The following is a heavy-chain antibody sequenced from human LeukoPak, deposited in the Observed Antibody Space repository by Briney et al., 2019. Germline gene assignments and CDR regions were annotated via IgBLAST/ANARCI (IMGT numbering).Heavy chain of an antibody. CDR2: ISSSSSTI. Sequence: GGSLRLSCAASGFTFSNYNMNWVRQAPGKGLEWVSCISSSSSTIYYADSVKGRFTISRDNAKNSLYLQMNSLRAEDTAVYYCARDIETYYDFWSGYYTRPTTAEKFDYWGQGTLVTVSS. J-gene: IGHJ4*02. CDR1: GFTFSNYN. D-gene: IGHD3-3*01. CDR3: ARDIETYYDFWSGYYTRPTTAEKFDY. V-gene: IGHV3-48*01.